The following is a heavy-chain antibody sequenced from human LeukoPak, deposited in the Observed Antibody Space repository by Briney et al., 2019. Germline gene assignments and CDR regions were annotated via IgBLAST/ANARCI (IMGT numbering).Heavy chain of an antibody. CDR3: ARLALQEVGATQTYYLDY. CDR1: GGSFSGYY. J-gene: IGHJ4*02. D-gene: IGHD1-26*01. CDR2: INHSGST. Sequence: SETLSPTCAVYGGSFSGYYWSWIRQPPGKGLEWIGEINHSGSTNYNPSLKSRVTISVDTSKNQFSLKLSSVTAADTAVYYCARLALQEVGATQTYYLDYWGQGTLVTVSS. V-gene: IGHV4-34*01.